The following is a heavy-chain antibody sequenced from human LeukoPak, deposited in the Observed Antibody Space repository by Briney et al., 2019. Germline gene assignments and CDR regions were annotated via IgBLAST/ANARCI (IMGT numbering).Heavy chain of an antibody. Sequence: SETLSLTCTVSGGSISSGGYYWNWIRQHPGKGLEWIGYIYYSGSTYYNPSLKSRVTIPVDTSKNQFSLKLSSVTAADTAVYYCARDSPPLYYYDSSASGTMDGMDVWGQGTTVTVSS. CDR2: IYYSGST. CDR1: GGSISSGGYY. CDR3: ARDSPPLYYYDSSASGTMDGMDV. D-gene: IGHD3-22*01. V-gene: IGHV4-31*03. J-gene: IGHJ6*02.